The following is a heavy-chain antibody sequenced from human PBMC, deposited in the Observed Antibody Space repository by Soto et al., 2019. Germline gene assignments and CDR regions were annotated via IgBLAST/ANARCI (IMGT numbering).Heavy chain of an antibody. D-gene: IGHD6-13*01. CDR2: ISSSSSTI. CDR3: AREIAAAGPYYFDY. Sequence: GGSLRLSCAASGFTFSSYSMNWVRQAPGKGLEWVSYISSSSSTIYYADSVKGRFTISRDNAKNSMYLQMNSLGAEDTAVYYCAREIAAAGPYYFDYWGQGTLVTVSS. CDR1: GFTFSSYS. J-gene: IGHJ4*02. V-gene: IGHV3-48*01.